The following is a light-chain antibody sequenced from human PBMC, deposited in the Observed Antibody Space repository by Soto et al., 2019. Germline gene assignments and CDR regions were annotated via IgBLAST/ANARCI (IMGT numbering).Light chain of an antibody. J-gene: IGKJ1*01. Sequence: DIQMTQSPSTLSASVGDRVTITCRASQNIETWLAWYQQKPGKAPKLLIYAASSLQSGVPSRFSGSGSETDFTLTISSLQPEDFATYSCQQSYSTTWTFGQGTKVDIK. CDR3: QQSYSTTWT. V-gene: IGKV1-39*01. CDR1: QNIETW. CDR2: AAS.